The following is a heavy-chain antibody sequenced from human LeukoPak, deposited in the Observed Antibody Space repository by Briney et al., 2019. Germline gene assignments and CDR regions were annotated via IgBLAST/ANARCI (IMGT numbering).Heavy chain of an antibody. CDR3: AGHLAYYDSSGYPFCNGMHV. D-gene: IGHD3-22*01. Sequence: PETLSLTCTVSGGSISSYYWSWIRQPPGKGLEWIGYIYYSGSTNYNPPLKSRVTISVDTSKNQFPLKLSSVTAAVTAGHYFAGHLAYYDSSGYPFCNGMHVWGQETTVTVSS. V-gene: IGHV4-59*08. J-gene: IGHJ6*01. CDR1: GGSISSYY. CDR2: IYYSGST.